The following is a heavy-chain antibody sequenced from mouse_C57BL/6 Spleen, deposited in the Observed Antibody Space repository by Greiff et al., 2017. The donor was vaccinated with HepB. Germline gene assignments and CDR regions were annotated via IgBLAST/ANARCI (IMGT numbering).Heavy chain of an antibody. D-gene: IGHD2-4*01. CDR2: IWSGGST. Sequence: QVQLQQSGPGLVQPSQCLSITCTVSGFSLTSYGVHWVRQSPGKGLEWLGVIWSGGSTDYNAAFLSRLSITKDNSKSQAIFKMNSLQADDTAIYDGAKKSDYALYYYAMDYWGQGTSVTVSS. CDR1: GFSLTSYG. CDR3: AKKSDYALYYYAMDY. V-gene: IGHV2-5*01. J-gene: IGHJ4*01.